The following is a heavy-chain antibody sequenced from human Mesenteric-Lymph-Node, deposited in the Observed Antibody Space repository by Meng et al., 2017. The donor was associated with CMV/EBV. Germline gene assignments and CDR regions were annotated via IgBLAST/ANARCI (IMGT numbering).Heavy chain of an antibody. CDR2: MYYSGNT. CDR3: ARGTSGVVTIYSYYALDV. J-gene: IGHJ6*02. Sequence: SETLSLTCTVSGGAISSYHWSWIRQPPGKGLEWIGYMYYSGNTNYNPSLKSRVTISIDTSKNQFSLKLSSVTAADTAVYYCARGTSGVVTIYSYYALDVWGQGTMVTVSS. CDR1: GGAISSYH. D-gene: IGHD3-3*01. V-gene: IGHV4-59*01.